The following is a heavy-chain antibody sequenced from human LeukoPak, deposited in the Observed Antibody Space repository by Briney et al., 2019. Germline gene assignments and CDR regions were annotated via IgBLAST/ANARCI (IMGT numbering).Heavy chain of an antibody. CDR1: GGSINDYY. CDR2: IYYRGST. D-gene: IGHD3-10*01. CDR3: AGVFSGRRPFEL. V-gene: IGHV4-59*03. J-gene: IGHJ4*02. Sequence: SETLSLTCTVSGGSINDYYWNWLRQPPGKGLEWIGFIYYRGSTNNNPSLKSRVTTSIDTSKKQFPLNLSSVTAADTAIYYCAGVFSGRRPFELWGQGILVTVSS.